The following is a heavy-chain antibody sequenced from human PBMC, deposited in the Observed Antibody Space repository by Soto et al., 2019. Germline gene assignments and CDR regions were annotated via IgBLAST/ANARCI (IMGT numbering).Heavy chain of an antibody. J-gene: IGHJ4*02. CDR2: ISYDGSNK. CDR3: ARDPTVQWLADYFDY. V-gene: IGHV3-30-3*01. Sequence: QVQLVESGGGVVQPGRSLRLSCAASGFTFSSYAMHWVRQAPGKGLEWVAVISYDGSNKYYADSVKGRFTISRDNSKNTLYLQMNSLRAEDTAVYYCARDPTVQWLADYFDYWGQGTLVTVSS. D-gene: IGHD6-19*01. CDR1: GFTFSSYA.